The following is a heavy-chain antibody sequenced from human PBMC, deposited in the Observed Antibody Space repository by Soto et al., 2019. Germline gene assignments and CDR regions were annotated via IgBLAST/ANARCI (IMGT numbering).Heavy chain of an antibody. CDR3: VRHIHSGGWPEFDY. Sequence: GESLKISCKGSGYSFTGYWMGWVRQMPGKGLEWMGTIYPSDSDTKYSPSFQGQVTISADKSISTAYLQWSSLKASDTAIYYCVRHIHSGGWPEFDYWGQGTLVTVSS. CDR1: GYSFTGYW. D-gene: IGHD6-19*01. CDR2: IYPSDSDT. J-gene: IGHJ4*02. V-gene: IGHV5-51*01.